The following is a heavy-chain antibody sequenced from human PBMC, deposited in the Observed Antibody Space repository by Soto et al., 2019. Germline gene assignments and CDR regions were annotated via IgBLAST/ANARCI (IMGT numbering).Heavy chain of an antibody. J-gene: IGHJ4*02. D-gene: IGHD3-9*01. Sequence: TLSLTYTVAGGSISGGGYYWRWIRQHPGKGLEWIGYICYSGSTYYNPSLKSLVAISENTSKSHFSPKLSSLTAADTAVYYCAREGDIFTGRYFDFWGQGALVTVSS. CDR1: GGSISGGGYY. CDR3: AREGDIFTGRYFDF. CDR2: ICYSGST. V-gene: IGHV4-31*01.